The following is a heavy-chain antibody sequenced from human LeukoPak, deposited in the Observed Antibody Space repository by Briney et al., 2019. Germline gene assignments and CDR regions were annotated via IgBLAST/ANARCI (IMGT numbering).Heavy chain of an antibody. CDR1: GFTFSSYA. J-gene: IGHJ4*02. D-gene: IGHD5-12*01. CDR2: ISGSGGST. CDR3: ARNENSGWGYFDY. Sequence: GSLRLSCAASGFTFSSYAMSWVRQAPGKGLEWVSAISGSGGSTYYADSVKGRFTISRDNSKNTLYVQMNSLRAEDTAVYYCARNENSGWGYFDYWGQGTLVTVSS. V-gene: IGHV3-23*01.